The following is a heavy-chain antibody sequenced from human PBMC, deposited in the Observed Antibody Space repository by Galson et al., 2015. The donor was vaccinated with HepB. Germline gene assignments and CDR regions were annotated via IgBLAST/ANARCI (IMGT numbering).Heavy chain of an antibody. CDR2: SDPSGGT. CDR1: GESFSGYY. CDR3: ARAILPTLTTGRYLDY. V-gene: IGHV4-34*01. J-gene: IGHJ4*02. D-gene: IGHD4-17*01. Sequence: SETLSLTCAVYGESFSGYYWSWIRQPPGEGLEWIGESDPSGGTNYNPSLKSRVTISVDTSKNQFSLKINSVTAADTALYYCARAILPTLTTGRYLDYWGRGILVTVS.